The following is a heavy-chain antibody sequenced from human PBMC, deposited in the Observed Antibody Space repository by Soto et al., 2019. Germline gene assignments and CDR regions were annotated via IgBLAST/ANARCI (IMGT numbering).Heavy chain of an antibody. CDR2: ISYDGSNK. J-gene: IGHJ6*03. CDR3: AKEGRISDIVVVVEGYYYMDV. V-gene: IGHV3-30*18. Sequence: GGSLRLSCAASGFTFSSYGMHWVRQAPGKGLEWVAVISYDGSNKYYADSVKGRLTISRDNSKNTLYLQMNSLRAEDTAVYYCAKEGRISDIVVVVEGYYYMDVWGKGTTVTVSS. D-gene: IGHD2-15*01. CDR1: GFTFSSYG.